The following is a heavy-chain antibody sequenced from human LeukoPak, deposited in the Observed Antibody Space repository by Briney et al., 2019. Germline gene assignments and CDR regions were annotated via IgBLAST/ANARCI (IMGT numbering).Heavy chain of an antibody. CDR3: ARQVEKISTIVVVTAYFDY. D-gene: IGHD2-21*02. CDR1: GGSISSGSYY. CDR2: IYTSGST. J-gene: IGHJ4*02. Sequence: PSQTLSLTCTVSGGSISSGSYYWSWIRQPAGRGLEWIGRIYTSGSTNYNPSLKSRVTISVDTSKNQFSLKLSSVTAADTAVYYCARQVEKISTIVVVTAYFDYWGQGTLVTVSS. V-gene: IGHV4-61*02.